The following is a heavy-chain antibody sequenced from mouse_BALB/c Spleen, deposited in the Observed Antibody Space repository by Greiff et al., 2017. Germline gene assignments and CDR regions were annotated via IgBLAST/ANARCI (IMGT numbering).Heavy chain of an antibody. CDR1: GYTFSSYW. J-gene: IGHJ2*01. D-gene: IGHD3-1*01. V-gene: IGHV1-9*01. Sequence: QVQLQQSGAELMKPGASVKISCKATGYTFSSYWIEWVKQRPGHGLEWIGEILPGSGSTNYNEKFKGKATFTADTSSNTAYMQLSSLTSEDSAVYYCARTARAYYFDYWGQGTTLTVSS. CDR2: ILPGSGST. CDR3: ARTARAYYFDY.